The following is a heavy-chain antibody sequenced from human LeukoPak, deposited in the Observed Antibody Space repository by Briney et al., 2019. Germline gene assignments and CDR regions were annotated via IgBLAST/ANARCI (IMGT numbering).Heavy chain of an antibody. J-gene: IGHJ4*02. CDR2: ISGSGSNT. D-gene: IGHD2-15*01. Sequence: PGESLRLSCAASGFTFKNYAMNWVRQAPGKGLEWVSAISGSGSNTYYADSVKGRFTISRDNSTNTLYLQTNGLKAEDTAVYYCTKDYCSGASCPFDCWGQGTLVTVSS. CDR1: GFTFKNYA. CDR3: TKDYCSGASCPFDC. V-gene: IGHV3-23*01.